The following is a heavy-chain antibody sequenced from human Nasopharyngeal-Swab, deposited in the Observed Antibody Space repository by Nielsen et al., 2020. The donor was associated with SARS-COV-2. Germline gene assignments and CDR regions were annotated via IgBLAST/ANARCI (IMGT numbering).Heavy chain of an antibody. CDR2: INTNTGNP. V-gene: IGHV7-4-1*02. Sequence: ASVKVSCKASGYTFTSYAMNWVRQAPGQGLEWMGWINTNTGNPTYAQGFTGRFVFSLDTSVSTAYLQISSLKAEDTAVYYCARESSSWYYYYYGMDVWGQWTTVTVSS. CDR3: ARESSSWYYYYYGMDV. CDR1: GYTFTSYA. D-gene: IGHD6-13*01. J-gene: IGHJ6*02.